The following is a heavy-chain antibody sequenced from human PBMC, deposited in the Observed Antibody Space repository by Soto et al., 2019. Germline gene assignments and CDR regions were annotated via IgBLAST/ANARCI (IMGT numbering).Heavy chain of an antibody. J-gene: IGHJ3*02. CDR1: GGSVCSGTNY. CDR3: ARESSGWNDAFDI. CDR2: IYDSGST. Sequence: PSETLSLTCTVSGGSVCSGTNYWSWIRQPPGKGLEWIGYIYDSGSTNNPSLKSRVTISVDTSKNQFSLKLSSVTAADTAVYYCARESSGWNDAFDIWGQGTMVTVSS. D-gene: IGHD6-19*01. V-gene: IGHV4-61*01.